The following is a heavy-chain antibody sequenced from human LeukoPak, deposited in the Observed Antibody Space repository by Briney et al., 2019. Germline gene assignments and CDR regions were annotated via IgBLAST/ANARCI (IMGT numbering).Heavy chain of an antibody. Sequence: SVKVSCKASGGTFSSYAISWVRQAPGQGLEWMGGIIPIFGTANYAQKFQGRVTMTRNTSISTAYVELSSQRSEDTAVYYCARGTRPGYWGQGTLVTVSS. J-gene: IGHJ4*02. CDR2: IIPIFGTA. CDR3: ARGTRPGY. D-gene: IGHD7-27*01. CDR1: GGTFSSYA. V-gene: IGHV1-69*05.